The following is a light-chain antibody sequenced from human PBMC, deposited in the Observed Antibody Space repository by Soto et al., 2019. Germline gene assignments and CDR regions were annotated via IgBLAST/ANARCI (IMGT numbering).Light chain of an antibody. J-gene: IGKJ4*01. V-gene: IGKV3-11*01. Sequence: EIVLTQSPATLSLSPGERATLSCRASQSVSTYLAWYQQKPGQAPRLLIYDASNRATGIPARFSGSGSGTDFTLTISSLKPEDFAVYYCQQRRKWPPLTFGGGTKVEIK. CDR1: QSVSTY. CDR3: QQRRKWPPLT. CDR2: DAS.